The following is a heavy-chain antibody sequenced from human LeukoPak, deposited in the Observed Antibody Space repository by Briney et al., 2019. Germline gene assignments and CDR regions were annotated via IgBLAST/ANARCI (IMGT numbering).Heavy chain of an antibody. CDR2: INHSGSI. CDR1: SGSFSGYS. J-gene: IGHJ4*02. D-gene: IGHD4-17*01. CDR3: ARGRGGEYGDYDY. V-gene: IGHV4-34*01. Sequence: SETLSLTFAVYSGSFSGYSWSWIRQPPGKGLEWIGEINHSGSINYNPSVRSRVTISEDTSKNQFSLNLNSVTAADTAVYYCARGRGGEYGDYDYWGQGTLVTVSS.